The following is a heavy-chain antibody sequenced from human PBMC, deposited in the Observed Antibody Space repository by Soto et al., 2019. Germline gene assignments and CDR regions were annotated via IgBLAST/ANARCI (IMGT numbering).Heavy chain of an antibody. J-gene: IGHJ6*04. V-gene: IGHV3-7*01. CDR3: ARDTLLYSSSWYLPDV. CDR2: IKQDGSEK. CDR1: GFTFSSYW. D-gene: IGHD6-13*01. Sequence: GGSLRLSCAASGFTFSSYWMSWVRQAPGKGLEWVANIKQDGSEKYYVDSVKGRFTISRDNAKNSLYLQMNSLRAEDTAVYYCARDTLLYSSSWYLPDVWGKGTTVTVSS.